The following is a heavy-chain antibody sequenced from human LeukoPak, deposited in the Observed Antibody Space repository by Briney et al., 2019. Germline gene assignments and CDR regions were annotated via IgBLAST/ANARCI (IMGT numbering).Heavy chain of an antibody. V-gene: IGHV4-31*03. Sequence: SQTLSLTCTVSGGSISSGGNYWSWIRQHPGKGLEWIGYIYYSGSTYYNPSLKSRVTISLDTSKNQFSLKLTSVTAADTAVYYCAAASYQRGYYFDYWGQGILVTVSS. CDR3: AAASYQRGYYFDY. CDR2: IYYSGST. J-gene: IGHJ4*02. D-gene: IGHD2-2*01. CDR1: GGSISSGGNY.